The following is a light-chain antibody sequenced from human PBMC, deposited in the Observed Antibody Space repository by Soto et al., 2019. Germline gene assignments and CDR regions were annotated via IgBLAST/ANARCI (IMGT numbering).Light chain of an antibody. Sequence: EIVLAQSPATLSLSPGERATPSCRASQSVSIYLAWYQQKPGQAPRLLIHDASNRATGIPARFSGSGSGTDFTLTISSLEPEDFAVYYCQQRSNWPPKITFGQGTRLEIK. CDR2: DAS. V-gene: IGKV3-11*01. J-gene: IGKJ5*01. CDR3: QQRSNWPPKIT. CDR1: QSVSIY.